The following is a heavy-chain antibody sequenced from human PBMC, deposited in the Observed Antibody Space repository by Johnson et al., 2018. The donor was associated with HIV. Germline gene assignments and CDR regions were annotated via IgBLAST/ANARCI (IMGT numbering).Heavy chain of an antibody. D-gene: IGHD1-26*01. V-gene: IGHV3-13*01. CDR3: ARELWELNAFDI. J-gene: IGHJ3*02. Sequence: EQLVESGGGVVQPGGSLRLSCAASGFTFSSYDMHWVRQATGKGLEWVSAIGTAGDTYYPGSVKGRFSISRDNSKNTLYLQMNSLRADDTAVYYCARELWELNAFDIWGQGTLVTVSS. CDR1: GFTFSSYD. CDR2: IGTAGDT.